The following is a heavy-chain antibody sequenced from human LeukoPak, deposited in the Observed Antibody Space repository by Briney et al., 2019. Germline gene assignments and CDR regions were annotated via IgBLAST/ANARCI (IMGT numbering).Heavy chain of an antibody. J-gene: IGHJ6*02. CDR2: IYSGGST. CDR1: GFTVSSNY. Sequence: GGSLRLSCAASGFTVSSNYMSWVRQAPGKGLEWVSVIYSGGSTYYADSVKGRFTISRDNSKNTLYLQMNSLRAEDTAVYYCASPRSYYYYGMDVWGQGTTVTVSS. CDR3: ASPRSYYYYGMDV. V-gene: IGHV3-53*01.